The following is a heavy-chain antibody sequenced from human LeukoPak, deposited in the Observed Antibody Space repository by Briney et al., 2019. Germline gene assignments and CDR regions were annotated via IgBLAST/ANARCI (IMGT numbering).Heavy chain of an antibody. J-gene: IGHJ6*02. CDR1: GFTFSSYG. V-gene: IGHV3-33*01. CDR2: IWYDGSNK. D-gene: IGHD3-10*01. CDR3: ARDLIGGPVYYYYGMDV. Sequence: PGGSLRLSCAASGFTFSSYGMHWVRQAPGKGLEWVAVIWYDGSNKYYADSVKGRFTISRDNSKNTLYLQMNSLRAEDTAVYYCARDLIGGPVYYYYGMDVWGQGTTVTVSS.